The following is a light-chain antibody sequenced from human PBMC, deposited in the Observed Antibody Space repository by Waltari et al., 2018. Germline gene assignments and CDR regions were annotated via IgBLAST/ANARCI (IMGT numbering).Light chain of an antibody. CDR1: QNSNSY. V-gene: IGKV1-39*01. CDR2: ATS. Sequence: DIQMTQSPSSLSASVGDRVNIACRASQNSNSYLNWYQQKPGKAPNLLISATSTLQSGVPSRFSASGSGTDFTLTISSLQPEDFATYYCQQSYTTPRTFGLGTRVEVK. CDR3: QQSYTTPRT. J-gene: IGKJ1*01.